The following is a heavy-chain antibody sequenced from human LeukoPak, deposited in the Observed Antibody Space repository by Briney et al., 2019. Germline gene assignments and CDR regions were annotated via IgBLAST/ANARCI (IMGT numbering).Heavy chain of an antibody. CDR3: AKNYRPGKACYDH. CDR1: GFTFRSDW. Sequence: GGSLRLSCAASGFTFRSDWMSWVRQSPEKGLEWAANINLDGSATYYVDSVKGRFIISRDNSRNTLYLQMNSLRAEDTAVYYCAKNYRPGKACYDHWGQGTLVTVSS. D-gene: IGHD1-14*01. V-gene: IGHV3-7*03. J-gene: IGHJ4*02. CDR2: INLDGSAT.